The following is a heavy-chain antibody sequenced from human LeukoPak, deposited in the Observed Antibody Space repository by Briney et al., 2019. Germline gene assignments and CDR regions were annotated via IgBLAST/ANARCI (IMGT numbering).Heavy chain of an antibody. J-gene: IGHJ4*02. V-gene: IGHV3-7*05. D-gene: IGHD2-2*01. CDR3: ARDYQGHFEY. CDR1: GFTFSNYW. CDR2: IKRDGSEK. Sequence: GGSLRLSCAASGFTFSNYWMSCVRQAPGRGLEWVANIKRDGSEKYYVDSVGGRFTISRDNAKSSLYLQMNSLRVEDTALYYCARDYQGHFEYWGQGTLVTVSS.